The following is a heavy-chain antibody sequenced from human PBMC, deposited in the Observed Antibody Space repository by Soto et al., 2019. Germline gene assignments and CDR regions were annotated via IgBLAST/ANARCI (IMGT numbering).Heavy chain of an antibody. CDR2: MNPNSANT. J-gene: IGHJ4*02. D-gene: IGHD4-17*01. CDR3: ARGEAVSPPVN. CDR1: GYTFTSYD. Sequence: QVQLVQSGAEVKKPGASVKVSCKASGYTFTSYDINWVRQATGQGLEWMGWMNPNSANTGYAQKFQGRVTMTRNTAVCPGYMELSSLRSEDTAVHSCARGEAVSPPVNWGQGTLVTVAS. V-gene: IGHV1-8*01.